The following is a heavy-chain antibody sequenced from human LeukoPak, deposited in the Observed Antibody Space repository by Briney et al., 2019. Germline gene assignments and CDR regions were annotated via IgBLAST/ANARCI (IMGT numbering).Heavy chain of an antibody. V-gene: IGHV3-53*01. CDR3: ARYLSSGFYYFDY. Sequence: GGSLRLSCVASGFTVSTTYMNWVRQAPGKGLEWVSVLYTGGTTYYADSVKGRFTISRDNSKNTLYLQMNSLRAEDTAMYSCARYLSSGFYYFDYWGQGILVTVSS. CDR1: GFTVSTTY. J-gene: IGHJ4*02. D-gene: IGHD3-22*01. CDR2: LYTGGTT.